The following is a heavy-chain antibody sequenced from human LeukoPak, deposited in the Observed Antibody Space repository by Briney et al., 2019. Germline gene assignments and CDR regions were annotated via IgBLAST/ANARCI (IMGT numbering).Heavy chain of an antibody. V-gene: IGHV1-2*02. CDR1: GYTFTGYY. D-gene: IGHD5-24*01. CDR2: INPNSGGT. CDR3: ARVGRRDGYNHPPNYYYYYMDV. Sequence: ASVKVSCKASGYTFTGYYMHRVRQAPGQGLEWMGWINPNSGGTNYAQKFQGRVTMTRDTSISTAYMELSRLRSDDTAVYYCARVGRRDGYNHPPNYYYYYMDVWGKGTTVTVSS. J-gene: IGHJ6*03.